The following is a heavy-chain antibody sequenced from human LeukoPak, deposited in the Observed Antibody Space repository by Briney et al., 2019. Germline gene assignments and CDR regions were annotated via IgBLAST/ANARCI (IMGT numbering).Heavy chain of an antibody. J-gene: IGHJ5*02. Sequence: GASVKVSCKASGYTFTSYGISWVRQAPGQGLEWMGLISAYNGNTNYAQKLQGRVTMTTDTSTSTAYMELRSLRSDDTAVYYCARGSIAARPASGWFDPWGQGTLVTVSS. D-gene: IGHD6-6*01. CDR3: ARGSIAARPASGWFDP. CDR2: ISAYNGNT. CDR1: GYTFTSYG. V-gene: IGHV1-18*01.